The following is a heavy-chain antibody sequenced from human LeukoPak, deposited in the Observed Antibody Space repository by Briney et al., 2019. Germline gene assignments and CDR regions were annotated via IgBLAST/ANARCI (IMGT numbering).Heavy chain of an antibody. D-gene: IGHD3-22*01. CDR2: ISYDGSNK. CDR1: GFSFDDYA. Sequence: PGGSLRLSCAASGFSFDDYAMHWVRQAPGKGLEWVAVISYDGSNKYYADSVKGRFTISRDNSKNTLYLQMNSLRAEDTAVYYCAKDLGSSGYYSQFDYWGQGTLVTVSS. V-gene: IGHV3-30*18. J-gene: IGHJ4*02. CDR3: AKDLGSSGYYSQFDY.